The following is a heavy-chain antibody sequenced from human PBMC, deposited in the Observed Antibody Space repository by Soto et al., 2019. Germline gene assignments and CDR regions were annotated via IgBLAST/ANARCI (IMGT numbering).Heavy chain of an antibody. CDR3: ARVQYSPPYYYYCGMDV. V-gene: IGHV1-18*01. Sequence: QVQLVQSGAEVKKPGASVKVSCKASGYTFTSYGISWVRQAPGQGLEWMGWISAYNGNTNYAQKLQGRVTMTTDTSTSTAYMELRSLRSDDTAVYYCARVQYSPPYYYYCGMDVWGQGTTVTVSS. CDR2: ISAYNGNT. J-gene: IGHJ6*02. D-gene: IGHD5-18*01. CDR1: GYTFTSYG.